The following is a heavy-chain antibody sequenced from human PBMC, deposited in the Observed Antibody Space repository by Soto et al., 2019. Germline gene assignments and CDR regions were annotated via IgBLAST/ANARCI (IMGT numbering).Heavy chain of an antibody. J-gene: IGHJ4*02. Sequence: QVQLQESGPGLVKPSGTLSLTCAVSGGSISSTNWWSWVRQPPGKGLEWIGEIYHSGSTNYNPSLKSRVTTSVDKSKNQFPLKLSSVTAADTAVYYCARGLRTLSPLDYWGQGTLVTVSS. CDR2: IYHSGST. D-gene: IGHD3-16*02. CDR3: ARGLRTLSPLDY. V-gene: IGHV4-4*02. CDR1: GGSISSTNW.